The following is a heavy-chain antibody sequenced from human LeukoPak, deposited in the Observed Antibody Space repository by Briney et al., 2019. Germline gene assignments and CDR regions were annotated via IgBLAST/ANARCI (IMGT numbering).Heavy chain of an antibody. CDR3: TRAPDSYGYPPWFDY. D-gene: IGHD5-18*01. CDR1: GFTFGDYA. J-gene: IGHJ4*02. V-gene: IGHV3-49*04. Sequence: GGSLRLSCTASGFTFGDYAMSWVRQAPGKGLEWVGFIRSKGYGGTTEYAASVKGRFTISRDDSKSIGYLQMNSLKTEDTAVYYCTRAPDSYGYPPWFDYWGQGTLVTVSS. CDR2: IRSKGYGGTT.